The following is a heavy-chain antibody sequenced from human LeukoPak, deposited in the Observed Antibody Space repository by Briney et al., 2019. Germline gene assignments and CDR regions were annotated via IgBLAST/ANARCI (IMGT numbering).Heavy chain of an antibody. Sequence: PGGSLRLSCAASGLTFRNYGMHWVRQAPGKGLEWVAVIWYDGSNEGYADSVKGRFTISKDNSKNMLYLQMNSLRDEETAVYYCATNSGTPPRYMNVWGKGTTVSVSS. J-gene: IGHJ6*03. D-gene: IGHD1-26*01. V-gene: IGHV3-33*01. CDR1: GLTFRNYG. CDR3: ATNSGTPPRYMNV. CDR2: IWYDGSNE.